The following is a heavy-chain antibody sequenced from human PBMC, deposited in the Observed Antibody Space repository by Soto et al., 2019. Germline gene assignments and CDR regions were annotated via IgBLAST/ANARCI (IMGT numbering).Heavy chain of an antibody. CDR1: GFTFSAYG. D-gene: IGHD3-10*01. CDR3: AKDRMGAGVRGYFDY. V-gene: IGHV3-30*18. CDR2: ISYEGSNK. J-gene: IGHJ4*02. Sequence: QVQLVESGGGVVQPGRSLRLSCAGSGFTFSAYGMDWVRQAPGRGLGGVAVISYEGSNKYYPDSVKGRFTISRDNSKNTLYLQMNSLRAEDTAVYYCAKDRMGAGVRGYFDYWGQGTLVTVSS.